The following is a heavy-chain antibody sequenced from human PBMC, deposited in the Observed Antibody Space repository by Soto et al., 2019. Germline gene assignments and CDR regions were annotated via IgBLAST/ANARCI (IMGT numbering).Heavy chain of an antibody. CDR1: GGSISSGDYY. CDR3: ARVLKHDSYGSGSFHLDY. D-gene: IGHD3-10*01. CDR2: IYYSGNT. J-gene: IGHJ4*02. Sequence: PSETLSLTCTVSGGSISSGDYYWSWIRQLPGKGLEWIGYIYYSGNTYYNPSLKSRVIISVDTSKNQFSLELRSVTAADTAVYYCARVLKHDSYGSGSFHLDYWGQGTLVTVSS. V-gene: IGHV4-30-4*01.